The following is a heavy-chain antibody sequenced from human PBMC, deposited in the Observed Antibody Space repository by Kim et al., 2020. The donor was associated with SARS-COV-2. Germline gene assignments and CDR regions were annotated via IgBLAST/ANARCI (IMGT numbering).Heavy chain of an antibody. CDR2: ISGSGGST. CDR1: GFTFSSYA. J-gene: IGHJ4*02. Sequence: GGSLRLSCAASGFTFSSYAMTWVRQAPGRGLEWVSAISGSGGSTYYADSVKGRFTISRDNAKNTLYLQMNSLRAEDTAVYYCAKEGQVYYHMYGYWGQGTLVTVSS. CDR3: AKEGQVYYHMYGY. V-gene: IGHV3-23*01. D-gene: IGHD3-22*01.